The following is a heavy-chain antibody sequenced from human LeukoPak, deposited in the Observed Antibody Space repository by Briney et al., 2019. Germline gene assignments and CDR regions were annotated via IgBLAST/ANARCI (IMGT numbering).Heavy chain of an antibody. CDR2: ISSSSSYV. J-gene: IGHJ4*02. V-gene: IGHV3-21*01. CDR3: ARDQPGYCTNGVCYAPLHY. D-gene: IGHD2-8*01. Sequence: PGGSLRLSCAASGFTFSSYSMNWVRQAPGKGLEWVSSISSSSSYVYYADSVKGRFTISRDNAKNSLYLQMNSLRAEDTAVYYCARDQPGYCTNGVCYAPLHYWGQGTLVTVSS. CDR1: GFTFSSYS.